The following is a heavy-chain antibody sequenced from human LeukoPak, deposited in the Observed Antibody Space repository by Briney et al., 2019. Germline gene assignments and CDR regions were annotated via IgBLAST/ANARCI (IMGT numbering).Heavy chain of an antibody. D-gene: IGHD1-26*01. CDR1: GFTSSAYE. J-gene: IGHJ4*02. CDR2: ISISGSSM. CDR3: ASLVGATSFEC. V-gene: IGHV3-48*03. Sequence: PAGSLILSCAAAGFTSSAYEMNCVSQAPGKVLEWLSNISISGSSMYYEDSVKGRLAISRSTAKIALYLQINSVTAEDAAVYYCASLVGATSFECWGQGTLVTVSS.